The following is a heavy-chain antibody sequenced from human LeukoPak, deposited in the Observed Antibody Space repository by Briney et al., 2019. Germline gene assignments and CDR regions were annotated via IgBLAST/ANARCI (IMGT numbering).Heavy chain of an antibody. J-gene: IGHJ5*02. CDR3: ARDVSYYGSGSQYNWFDP. V-gene: IGHV1-69*04. CDR1: GGTFSSYA. Sequence: SVKVSCKASGGTFSSYAISWVRQAPGQGLEWMGRIIPILGIANYAQKFQGRVTITADKSTSTAYMELSSLRSEDTAVYYCARDVSYYGSGSQYNWFDPWGQGTLVTVSS. D-gene: IGHD3-10*01. CDR2: IIPILGIA.